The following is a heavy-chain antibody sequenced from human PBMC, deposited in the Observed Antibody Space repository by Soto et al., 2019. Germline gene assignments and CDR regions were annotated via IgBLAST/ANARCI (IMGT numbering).Heavy chain of an antibody. CDR2: ISSSSSYT. CDR3: ARGLQYVDTAMVSDFDY. J-gene: IGHJ4*02. CDR1: GFTFSYYY. V-gene: IGHV3-11*06. Sequence: GGSLRLSCAASGFTFSYYYMSWIRQAPGKGLEWVSYISSSSSYTNYADSVKGRFTISRDNAKNSLYLQMNSLRAEDTAVYYCARGLQYVDTAMVSDFDYWGQGTLVTVSS. D-gene: IGHD5-18*01.